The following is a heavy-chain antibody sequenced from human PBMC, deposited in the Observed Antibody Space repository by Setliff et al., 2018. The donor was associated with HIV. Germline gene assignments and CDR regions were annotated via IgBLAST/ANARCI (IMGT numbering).Heavy chain of an antibody. CDR2: IYYSGST. D-gene: IGHD2-15*01. CDR1: GGSISSSSYY. J-gene: IGHJ4*02. V-gene: IGHV4-39*01. CDR3: AGLRPVVVY. Sequence: SETLSLTCTVSGGSISSSSYYWGWIRQPPGKGLEWIESIYYSGSTYYNPSLKSRVTISVDTSKNQFSLKLSSVTAADTAVYYCAGLRPVVVYWGQGTLVTVSS.